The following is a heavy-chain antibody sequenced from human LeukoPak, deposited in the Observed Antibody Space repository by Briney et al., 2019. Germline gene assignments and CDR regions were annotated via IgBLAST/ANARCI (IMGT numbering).Heavy chain of an antibody. Sequence: PGGSLRLSCAASGFTFSSYGMHWVRQAPGKGLEWVAVIWYDGSNKCYADSVKGRFTISRDNSKNTLYLQMNSLRAEDTAVYYCAGDYGEYYYGIDVWGQGTTVTVSS. D-gene: IGHD4-17*01. CDR2: IWYDGSNK. CDR3: AGDYGEYYYGIDV. J-gene: IGHJ6*02. V-gene: IGHV3-33*01. CDR1: GFTFSSYG.